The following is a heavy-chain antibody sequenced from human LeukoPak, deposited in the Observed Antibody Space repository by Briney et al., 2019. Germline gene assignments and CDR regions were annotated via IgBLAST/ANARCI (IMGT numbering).Heavy chain of an antibody. J-gene: IGHJ4*02. CDR2: ISVNSGNT. D-gene: IGHD1-7*01. CDR1: GYTFTCYS. CDR3: ARDTVPGTFDY. Sequence: ASVKVSCKASGYTFTCYSIGWVRQAPGQGLGWMGWISVNSGNTNYAQKLQGRVTMTTDTSTSTAYMQLRSLRSEDTVVYYCARDTVPGTFDYWGQGTLVTVSS. V-gene: IGHV1-18*01.